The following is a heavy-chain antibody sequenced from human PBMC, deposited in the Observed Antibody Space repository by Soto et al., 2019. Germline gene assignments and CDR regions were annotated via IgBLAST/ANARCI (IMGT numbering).Heavy chain of an antibody. CDR3: ARGCYGDYGDY. CDR2: ISPSNGDT. J-gene: IGHJ4*02. D-gene: IGHD4-17*01. V-gene: IGHV1-18*01. CDR1: GYTFTRYG. Sequence: QVQLVQSGAEVKKPGTSVKVSCKASGYTFTRYGISWVRQAPGQGLEWMGWISPSNGDTYYAQKVQGRVTMTADTSTSTAYMEVRSLRSDDTAVYYCARGCYGDYGDYWGLGTLVTVSS.